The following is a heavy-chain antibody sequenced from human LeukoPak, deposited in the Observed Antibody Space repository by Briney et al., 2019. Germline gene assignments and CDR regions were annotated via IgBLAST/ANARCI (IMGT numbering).Heavy chain of an antibody. J-gene: IGHJ4*02. D-gene: IGHD3-9*01. CDR1: GLTSSSYV. CDR3: ALGLVTDY. CDR2: IYSGGST. Sequence: GGSLRLSCAASGLTSSSYVMSWVRQAPGKGLEWVSVIYSGGSTYYADSVKGRFTISRDNSKNTLYLQMNSLRVEDTAVYYCALGLVTDYWGQGTLVTVSS. V-gene: IGHV3-66*01.